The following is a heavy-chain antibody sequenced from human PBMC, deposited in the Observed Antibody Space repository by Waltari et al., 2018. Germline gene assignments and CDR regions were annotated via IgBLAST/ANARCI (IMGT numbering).Heavy chain of an antibody. V-gene: IGHV3-9*01. J-gene: IGHJ6*02. Sequence: EVQLVESGGGLVQPGRSLRLSCAASGFTFDDYAMHWVRQAPGKGLEWVSGIGWNSGSIGYADSVKGRFTISRDNAKNSLYLQMNSLRAEDTAVYYCARDMMTTVTTNYYYYGMDVWGQGTTVTVSS. CDR3: ARDMMTTVTTNYYYYGMDV. D-gene: IGHD4-4*01. CDR1: GFTFDDYA. CDR2: IGWNSGSI.